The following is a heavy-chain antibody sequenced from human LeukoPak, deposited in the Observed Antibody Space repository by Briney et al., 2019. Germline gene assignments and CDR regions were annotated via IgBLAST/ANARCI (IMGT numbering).Heavy chain of an antibody. CDR3: ARTRGVRSLVPGWFDP. Sequence: SETLSLTCTVPGGSISSSSYYWGWIRQPPGKGLEWIGSIYYSGSTYYNPSLKSRVTISVDTSKNQFSLKLSSVTAADTAVYYCARTRGVRSLVPGWFDPWGQGTLATVSS. CDR2: IYYSGST. D-gene: IGHD6-13*01. J-gene: IGHJ5*02. V-gene: IGHV4-39*01. CDR1: GGSISSSSYY.